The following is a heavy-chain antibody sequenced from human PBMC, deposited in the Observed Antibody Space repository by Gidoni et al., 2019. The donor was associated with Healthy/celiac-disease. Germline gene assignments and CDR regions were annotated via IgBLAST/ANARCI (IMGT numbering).Heavy chain of an antibody. CDR3: ARGAGSGYDYVRAVAGTDY. J-gene: IGHJ4*02. D-gene: IGHD5-12*01. CDR1: GGTFSSYA. CDR2: IIPIFGTA. V-gene: IGHV1-69*01. Sequence: QVQLVQSGAEVKKPGSSVKVSCKASGGTFSSYAISWVRQAPGQGLEWMGGIIPIFGTANYAQKFQGRVTITADESTSTAYMELSSLRSEDTAVYYCARGAGSGYDYVRAVAGTDYWGQGTLVTVSS.